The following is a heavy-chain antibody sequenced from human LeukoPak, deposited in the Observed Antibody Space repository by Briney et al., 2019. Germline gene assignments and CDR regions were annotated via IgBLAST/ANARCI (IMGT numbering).Heavy chain of an antibody. CDR1: GGTFSSYA. CDR2: IIPILGIA. J-gene: IGHJ4*02. CDR3: ARVSKYSSSWYFDY. D-gene: IGHD6-13*01. V-gene: IGHV1-69*04. Sequence: ASVMVSCKASGGTFSSYAISWVRQAPGQGLEWMGRIIPILGIANYAQKFQGRVTITADKSTSTAYMELSSLRSEDTAVYYCARVSKYSSSWYFDYWGQGTLVTVSS.